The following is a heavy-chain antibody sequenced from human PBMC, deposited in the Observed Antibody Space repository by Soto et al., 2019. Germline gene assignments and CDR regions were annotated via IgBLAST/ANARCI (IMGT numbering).Heavy chain of an antibody. V-gene: IGHV3-7*05. CDR1: GFTFSSYW. CDR2: IKQDGSEK. Sequence: QPGGSLRLSCAASGFTFSSYWMSWVRQAPGKGLEWVANIKQDGSEKYYVDSVKGRFTISRDNAKNSLYLQMNSLRAEDTAVYHCANAGYSHGNPWFDYWGQGTLVTVSS. D-gene: IGHD5-18*01. CDR3: ANAGYSHGNPWFDY. J-gene: IGHJ4*02.